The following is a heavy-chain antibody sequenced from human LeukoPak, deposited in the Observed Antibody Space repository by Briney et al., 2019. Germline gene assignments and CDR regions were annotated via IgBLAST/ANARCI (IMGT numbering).Heavy chain of an antibody. V-gene: IGHV4-39*01. CDR3: ARQRADYFYYYVDV. D-gene: IGHD3-9*01. Sequence: SETLSLTCTVSGGSIGTTNYYWGWLRQPPGKGLEWIGSIYYSETTYDNPSLESRVTISIETSKNQFSLKLSSVTAADTAVYYCARQRADYFYYYVDVWGKGTMVTVS. CDR2: IYYSETT. J-gene: IGHJ6*03. CDR1: GGSIGTTNYY.